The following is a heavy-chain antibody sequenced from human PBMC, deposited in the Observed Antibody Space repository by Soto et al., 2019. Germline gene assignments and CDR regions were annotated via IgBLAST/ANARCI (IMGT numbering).Heavy chain of an antibody. CDR1: GYTLAELS. J-gene: IGHJ5*02. CDR3: ATEGALGYSSSWYGVLDDLNWFDP. D-gene: IGHD6-13*01. CDR2: FDPEDGET. Sequence: ASVKVSCKVSGYTLAELSMHWVRQAPGKGLEWMGGFDPEDGETIYAQKFQGRVTMTEDTSTDTAYMELSSLRSEDTAVYYCATEGALGYSSSWYGVLDDLNWFDPWGPGTLVTVSS. V-gene: IGHV1-24*01.